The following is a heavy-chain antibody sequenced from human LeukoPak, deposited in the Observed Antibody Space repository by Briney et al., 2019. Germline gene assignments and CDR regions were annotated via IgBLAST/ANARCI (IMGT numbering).Heavy chain of an antibody. CDR1: GYTFTSYA. J-gene: IGHJ6*03. D-gene: IGHD2-15*01. V-gene: IGHV1-18*01. CDR2: ISGDNDDT. CDR3: ARAGYCSGGSCYPYYYYYYMDV. Sequence: GAAVKVSCKASGYTFTSYAISWVRQAPGQGLEWMGWISGDNDDTNYAQRLQGRVTMTTDTSTSTAYMELRSLRSDDTAVYHCARAGYCSGGSCYPYYYYYYMDVWGKGTTVTVSS.